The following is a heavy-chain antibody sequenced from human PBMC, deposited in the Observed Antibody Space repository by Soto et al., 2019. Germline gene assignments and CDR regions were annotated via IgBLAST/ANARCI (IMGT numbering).Heavy chain of an antibody. V-gene: IGHV3-13*01. CDR2: IGTAGDT. J-gene: IGHJ6*02. CDR3: ARLPRGYSYGSNYYYYGMDV. Sequence: GGSLRLSCAASGFTFSSYDMHWVRQATGKGLEWVSAIGTAGDTYYPGSVKGRFTISRENAKNSLYLQMNSLRAEDTAVYYCARLPRGYSYGSNYYYYGMDVWGQGTTVTVSS. CDR1: GFTFSSYD. D-gene: IGHD5-18*01.